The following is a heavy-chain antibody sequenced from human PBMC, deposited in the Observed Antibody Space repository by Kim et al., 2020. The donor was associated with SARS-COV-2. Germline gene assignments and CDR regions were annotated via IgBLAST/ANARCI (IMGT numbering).Heavy chain of an antibody. J-gene: IGHJ6*02. CDR2: ISSSSSTK. Sequence: GGSLRLSCAASGFTFSSYSMNWVRQAPGKGLEWVSYISSSSSTKYYADAVKGRFTISRDNAKNSQYLQMNSLRDEDTAVYYCARDDAGKAAGVYGVDVWGQGTTVTVSS. V-gene: IGHV3-48*02. CDR1: GFTFSSYS. D-gene: IGHD6-13*01. CDR3: ARDDAGKAAGVYGVDV.